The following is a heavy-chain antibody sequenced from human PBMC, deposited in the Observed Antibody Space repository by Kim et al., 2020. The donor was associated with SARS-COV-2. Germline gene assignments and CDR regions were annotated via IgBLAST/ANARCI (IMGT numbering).Heavy chain of an antibody. D-gene: IGHD3-10*01. J-gene: IGHJ6*02. CDR1: GFTFSSYS. CDR3: ARAVMVRGVIIVYYYGMDV. CDR2: ISSSSSTI. Sequence: GGSLRLSCAASGFTFSSYSMNWVRQAPGKGLEWVSYISSSSSTIYYADSVKGRFTISRDNDNNSLYLQMNSVTAEDTAVYYCARAVMVRGVIIVYYYGMDVWGQRTTVTVSS. V-gene: IGHV3-48*04.